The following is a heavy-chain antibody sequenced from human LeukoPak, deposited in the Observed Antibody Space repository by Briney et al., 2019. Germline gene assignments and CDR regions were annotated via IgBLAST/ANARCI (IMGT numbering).Heavy chain of an antibody. CDR2: IIPIFGIA. V-gene: IGHV1-69*04. D-gene: IGHD6-6*01. CDR3: ARGASIAAPTFDY. Sequence: ALVKVSCKASGGTFSSYAISWVRQAPGQGLEWMGRIIPIFGIANYAQKFQGRVTITADKSTSTAYMELSSLRSEDTAVYYCARGASIAAPTFDYWGQGTLVTVSS. CDR1: GGTFSSYA. J-gene: IGHJ4*02.